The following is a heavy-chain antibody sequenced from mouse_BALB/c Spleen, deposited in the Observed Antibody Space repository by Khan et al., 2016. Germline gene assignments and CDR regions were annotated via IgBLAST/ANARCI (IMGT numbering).Heavy chain of an antibody. CDR2: INTHSGVP. D-gene: IGHD1-1*02. V-gene: IGHV9-4*02. J-gene: IGHJ2*01. CDR3: ARSGNSFDY. CDR1: GYTFTTAG. Sequence: QIPLVQSGPELKKPGEPVRISCKASGYTFTTAGMQWVQKMPGKGLKWIGWINTHSGVPKYAEEFKGRFAFSLETSASTAYLQISNLKNEDTATYFFARSGNSFDYWGQGTTLTVSS.